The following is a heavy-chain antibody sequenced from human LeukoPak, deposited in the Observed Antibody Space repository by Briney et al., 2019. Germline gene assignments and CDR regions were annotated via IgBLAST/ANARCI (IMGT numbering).Heavy chain of an antibody. CDR1: GYTFTSYY. CDR2: INPSGGST. V-gene: IGHV1-46*01. Sequence: ASVKVSCKASGYTFTSYYMHWVRQAPGQGLEWMGIINPSGGSTSYAQKFQGRVTMTRDTSTSTVYMELSSLRSEDTAAYYCASERGPDELISSWGQGTLVTVSS. CDR3: ASERGPDELISS. D-gene: IGHD3-10*01. J-gene: IGHJ4*02.